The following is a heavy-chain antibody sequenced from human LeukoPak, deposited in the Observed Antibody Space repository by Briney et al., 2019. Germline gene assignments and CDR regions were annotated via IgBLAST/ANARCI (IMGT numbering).Heavy chain of an antibody. V-gene: IGHV4-39*01. CDR3: ARADFSYDFWSGYMGLDY. Sequence: SETLSLTCTVSGGSISSSSYYWGWIRQPPGKGLEWIGSTYYSGSTYYNPSLKSRVTISVDTSKNQFSLKLSSVTAADTAVYYCARADFSYDFWSGYMGLDYWGQGTLVTVSS. D-gene: IGHD3-3*01. CDR2: TYYSGST. J-gene: IGHJ4*02. CDR1: GGSISSSSYY.